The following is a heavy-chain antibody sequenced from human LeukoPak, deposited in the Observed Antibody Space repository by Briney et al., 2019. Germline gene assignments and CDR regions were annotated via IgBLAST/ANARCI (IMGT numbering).Heavy chain of an antibody. Sequence: ASVKVSCKASGYTFTGYYMHWVRQAPGQELEWMGWINPNSGGTNYAQKFQGRVTMTRDTSISTAYMELSRLRSDDTAVYYCARENTWGGFLSIAVAARRKYWFDPWGQGTLVTVSS. CDR1: GYTFTGYY. V-gene: IGHV1-2*02. J-gene: IGHJ5*02. D-gene: IGHD6-19*01. CDR2: INPNSGGT. CDR3: ARENTWGGFLSIAVAARRKYWFDP.